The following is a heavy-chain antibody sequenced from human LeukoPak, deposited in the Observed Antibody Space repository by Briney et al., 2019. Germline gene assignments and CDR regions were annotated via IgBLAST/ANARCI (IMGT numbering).Heavy chain of an antibody. CDR3: ARGSSGWYNWFDP. J-gene: IGHJ5*02. V-gene: IGHV1-69*13. CDR1: GGTFISYA. Sequence: SVTVSFKASGGTFISYAISWVRQAPGQGLEWMGGIIPIFGTANYAQKFQGRVTITADESTSTAYMELSSLRSEDTAVYYCARGSSGWYNWFDPWGQGTLVTVSS. D-gene: IGHD6-19*01. CDR2: IIPIFGTA.